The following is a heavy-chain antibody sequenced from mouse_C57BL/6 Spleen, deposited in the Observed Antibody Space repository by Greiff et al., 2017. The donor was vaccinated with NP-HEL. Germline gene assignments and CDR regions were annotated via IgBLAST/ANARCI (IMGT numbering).Heavy chain of an antibody. D-gene: IGHD1-1*01. CDR3: ARVRYYGSSYWYFDV. CDR1: GYTFTSYW. V-gene: IGHV1-50*01. CDR2: IDPSDSYT. Sequence: QVQLQQPGAELVKPGASVKLSCKASGYTFTSYWMQWVKQRPGQGLEWIGEIDPSDSYTNYNQKFKGKATLTVDTSSSTAYMQLSSLTSEDSAVYYCARVRYYGSSYWYFDVWGTGTTVTVSS. J-gene: IGHJ1*03.